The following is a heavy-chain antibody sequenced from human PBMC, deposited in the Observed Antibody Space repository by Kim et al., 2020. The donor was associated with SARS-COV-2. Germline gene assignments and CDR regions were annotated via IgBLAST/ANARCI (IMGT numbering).Heavy chain of an antibody. CDR3: AGLYYGSGH. Sequence: GGSLRLSCAASGFTFSSYEMNWVRQAPGKGLEWVSYISSSGSTIYYADSVKGRFTISRDNAKNSLYLQMNSLRAEDTAVYYCAGLYYGSGHWSQGTLVTVSS. CDR1: GFTFSSYE. CDR2: ISSSGSTI. V-gene: IGHV3-48*03. D-gene: IGHD3-10*01. J-gene: IGHJ4*02.